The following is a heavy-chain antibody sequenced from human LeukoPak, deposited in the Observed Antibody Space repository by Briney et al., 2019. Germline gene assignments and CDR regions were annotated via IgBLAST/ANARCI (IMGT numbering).Heavy chain of an antibody. CDR1: GYTFTSYD. CDR3: ARGRRMNYDFWSGYYKYGMDV. D-gene: IGHD3-3*01. Sequence: GASVKVSCKASGYTFTSYDINWVRQAPGQGLGWMGWMNPNSGNTGYAQKFQGRGTMTRNTSISTAYMELSSLRSEDTAVYYCARGRRMNYDFWSGYYKYGMDVWGQGTTVTVSS. V-gene: IGHV1-8*01. J-gene: IGHJ6*02. CDR2: MNPNSGNT.